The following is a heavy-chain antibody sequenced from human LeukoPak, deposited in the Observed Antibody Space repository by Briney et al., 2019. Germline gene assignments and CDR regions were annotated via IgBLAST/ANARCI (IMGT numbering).Heavy chain of an antibody. CDR3: ARAYCGGDCYSHYYYMDV. D-gene: IGHD2-21*02. CDR2: INHSGST. J-gene: IGHJ6*03. V-gene: IGHV4-34*01. Sequence: SETLSLTCAVYGGSFSGYYWSWIRQPPGKGLEWIGEINHSGSTNYNPSLKSRVTISVGTSKNQFSLKLSSVTAADTAVYYCARAYCGGDCYSHYYYMDVWGKGTTVTISS. CDR1: GGSFSGYY.